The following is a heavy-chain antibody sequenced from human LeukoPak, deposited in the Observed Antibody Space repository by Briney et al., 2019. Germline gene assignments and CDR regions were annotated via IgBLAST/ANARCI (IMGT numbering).Heavy chain of an antibody. CDR3: AKNTDIVVVVAATALDP. CDR2: IRYDGSNK. J-gene: IGHJ5*02. V-gene: IGHV3-30*02. CDR1: GFTFSSYG. Sequence: GGSLRLSCAASGFTFSSYGMHWVRQAPGKGLEWVAFIRYDGSNKYYADSVKGRFTISRDNSKNTLYLRMNSLRAEDTAVYYCAKNTDIVVVVAATALDPWGQGTLVTVSS. D-gene: IGHD2-15*01.